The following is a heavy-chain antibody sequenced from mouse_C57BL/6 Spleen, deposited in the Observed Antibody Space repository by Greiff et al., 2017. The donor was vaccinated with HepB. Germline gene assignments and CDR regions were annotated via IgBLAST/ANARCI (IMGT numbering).Heavy chain of an antibody. J-gene: IGHJ2*01. V-gene: IGHV5-17*01. CDR2: ISSGSSTI. CDR1: GFTFSDYG. D-gene: IGHD1-1*01. CDR3: ARPHYYGSSLDY. Sequence: EVQVVESGGGLVKPGGSLKLSCAASGFTFSDYGMHWVRQAPEKGLEWVAYISSGSSTIYYADTVKGRFTISRDNAKNTLFLQMDSLRSEDTAMYYWARPHYYGSSLDYWGQGTTLTVSS.